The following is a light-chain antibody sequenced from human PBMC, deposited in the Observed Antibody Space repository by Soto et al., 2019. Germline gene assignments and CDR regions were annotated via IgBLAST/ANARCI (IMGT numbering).Light chain of an antibody. CDR2: EVT. CDR3: CSDAGTTTCV. J-gene: IGLJ3*02. Sequence: QSVLTQPASVSGSPGQSITISCTGTSSDVGSHNFVSWYQQRPGKAHKLMIFEVTKRPSGVSSRFSASKSGNTASLTISGVQAEEESDYHCCSDAGTTTCVFRGGTKLNVL. CDR1: SSDVGSHNF. V-gene: IGLV2-23*02.